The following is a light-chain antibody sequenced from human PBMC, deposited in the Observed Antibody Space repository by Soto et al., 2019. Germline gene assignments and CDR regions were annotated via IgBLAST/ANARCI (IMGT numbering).Light chain of an antibody. CDR2: DVS. CDR1: SSDVGGYNY. J-gene: IGLJ3*02. V-gene: IGLV2-11*01. CDR3: CSYAGSYTLWV. Sequence: QSVVTQPRSVSGSPGQSVTISCTGTSSDVGGYNYVSWYQQYPGKAPKVIIYDVSKRPSGVPDRFSGSESGNTASLTISGLQAEDEADYFCCSYAGSYTLWVFGGGTQLTVL.